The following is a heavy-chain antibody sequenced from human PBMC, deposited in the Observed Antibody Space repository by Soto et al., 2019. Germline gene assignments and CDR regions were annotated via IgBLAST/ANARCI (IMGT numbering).Heavy chain of an antibody. CDR3: ARDGIYCSGGSCYSLIIYYFDX. Sequence: ASVKVSCNASGYTFTGYYMHWVRQAPGQGLEWMGCINRNSGGTNYAQKFQGSVTMTRDTSISTAYMELSRLRSDDTAVYYCARDGIYCSGGSCYSLIIYYFDXWGQVTMVTVSX. CDR2: INRNSGGT. D-gene: IGHD2-15*01. CDR1: GYTFTGYY. J-gene: IGHJ4*02. V-gene: IGHV1-2*02.